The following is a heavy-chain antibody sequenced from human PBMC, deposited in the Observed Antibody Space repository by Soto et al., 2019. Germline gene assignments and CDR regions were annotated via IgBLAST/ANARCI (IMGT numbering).Heavy chain of an antibody. CDR1: GFTFSSYG. V-gene: IGHV3-64*01. J-gene: IGHJ6*03. D-gene: IGHD6-6*01. CDR3: ARRARPDFYYMDV. CDR2: ISSNGVGT. Sequence: GGSLRLSCAASGFTFSSYGMHWVRQAPGKGLEYVSGISSNGVGTYYANSVQGRFTISRDNSKNTVYLQMGSLRPEDMAVYYCARRARPDFYYMDVWGKGTTVTVSS.